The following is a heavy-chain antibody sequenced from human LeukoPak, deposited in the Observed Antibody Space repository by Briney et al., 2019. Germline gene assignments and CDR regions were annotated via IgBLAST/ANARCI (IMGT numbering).Heavy chain of an antibody. J-gene: IGHJ3*02. CDR2: INTNTGNP. CDR3: ARQSSSWYGPMGDDAFDI. V-gene: IGHV7-4-1*02. D-gene: IGHD6-13*01. Sequence: VASVKVSCKASGYTFTNYAMNWVRQAPGQGLEWMGWINTNTGNPTYAQGFTGRFVFSLDTSVSTAYLQISSLKAEDTAMYYCARQSSSWYGPMGDDAFDIWGQGTMVTVSS. CDR1: GYTFTNYA.